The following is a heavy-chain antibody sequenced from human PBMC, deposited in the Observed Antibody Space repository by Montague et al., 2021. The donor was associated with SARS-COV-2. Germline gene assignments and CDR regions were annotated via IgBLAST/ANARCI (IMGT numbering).Heavy chain of an antibody. D-gene: IGHD4-17*01. Sequence: TLSLTCTVSGGSISSGYFYWSWIWQPAGKGLEWLGFIYPCGNTNYNPSHKSRVTISVYASKNQFSLKLISVTAADTAVYYCASVDTVTYYFDYWGRGTLVTVSS. V-gene: IGHV4-61*02. J-gene: IGHJ4*02. CDR2: IYPCGNT. CDR3: ASVDTVTYYFDY. CDR1: GGSISSGYFY.